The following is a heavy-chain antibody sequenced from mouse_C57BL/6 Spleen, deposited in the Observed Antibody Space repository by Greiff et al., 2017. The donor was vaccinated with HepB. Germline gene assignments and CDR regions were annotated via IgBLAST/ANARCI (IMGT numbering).Heavy chain of an antibody. D-gene: IGHD2-4*01. CDR2: IHPNSGST. Sequence: QVQLQQPGAELVKPGASVKLSCKASGYTFTSYWMHWVKQRPGQGLEWIGMIHPNSGSTNYNEKFKSKATLTVDKSSSTAYMQLSSLTSEDSAVYYCARGGSPFYYDYDQGPYFDYWGQGTTLTVSS. V-gene: IGHV1-64*01. J-gene: IGHJ2*01. CDR3: ARGGSPFYYDYDQGPYFDY. CDR1: GYTFTSYW.